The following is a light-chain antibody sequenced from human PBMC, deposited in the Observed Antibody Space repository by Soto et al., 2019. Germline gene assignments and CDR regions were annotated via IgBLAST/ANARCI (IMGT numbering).Light chain of an antibody. J-gene: IGKJ4*01. Sequence: DIQMTQSQSAMSASVGDRVTITCRASQSINIYVNWYQQKVGEAHKLMIFGASNLQSGVPSRFSGSGVGTHFTLTISSLQPEDFATYYCQQSYNKSTLTFCGGTKVDIK. CDR3: QQSYNKSTLT. V-gene: IGKV1-39*01. CDR1: QSINIY. CDR2: GAS.